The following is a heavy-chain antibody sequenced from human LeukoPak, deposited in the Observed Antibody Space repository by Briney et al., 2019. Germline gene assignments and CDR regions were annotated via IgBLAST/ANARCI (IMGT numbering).Heavy chain of an antibody. CDR3: ARDFFDSSGYYGVFDY. CDR2: IYYSGST. CDR1: GGSISSSSYY. J-gene: IGHJ4*02. D-gene: IGHD3-22*01. V-gene: IGHV4-61*01. Sequence: SETLSLTCTVSGGSISSSSYYWGWIRQPPGKGLEWIGYIYYSGSTNYNPSLKSRVTISVDTSKNQFSLKLSSVTAADTAVYYCARDFFDSSGYYGVFDYWGQGTLVTISS.